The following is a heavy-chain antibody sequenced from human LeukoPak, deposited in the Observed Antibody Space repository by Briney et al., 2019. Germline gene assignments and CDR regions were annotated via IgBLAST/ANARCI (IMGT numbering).Heavy chain of an antibody. CDR3: AKEWVSSGWLYFDY. D-gene: IGHD6-19*01. V-gene: IGHV3-23*01. CDR1: GFTFSSYA. Sequence: PGGSLRLSCAASGFTFSSYAMSWVRQAPGKGLEWVSAISGSGGSTYHADSVKGRFTISRDNSKNTLYLQMNSLRAEDTAVYYRAKEWVSSGWLYFDYWGQGTLVTVSS. CDR2: ISGSGGST. J-gene: IGHJ4*02.